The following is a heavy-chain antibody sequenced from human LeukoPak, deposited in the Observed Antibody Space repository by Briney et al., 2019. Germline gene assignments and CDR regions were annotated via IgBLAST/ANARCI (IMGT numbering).Heavy chain of an antibody. CDR3: ARDRGYYGSGSYEEGFDP. Sequence: SETLSLTCTVSGGSISSYYWSWIRQPAGKGLEWIGRIYTSGSTDYNPSLKSRVTMSVDTSKNQFSLKLSSVTAADTAVYYCARDRGYYGSGSYEEGFDPWGQGTLVTVSS. CDR2: IYTSGST. D-gene: IGHD3-10*01. J-gene: IGHJ5*02. CDR1: GGSISSYY. V-gene: IGHV4-4*07.